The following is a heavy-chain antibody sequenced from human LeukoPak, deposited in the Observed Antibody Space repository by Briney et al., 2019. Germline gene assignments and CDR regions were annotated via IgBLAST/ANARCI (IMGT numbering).Heavy chain of an antibody. CDR1: GGSFSGYY. V-gene: IGHV4-34*01. CDR2: INHSGST. Sequence: PSETQSLTCAVYGGSFSGYYWSWLRQPPGKGLEWIGEINHSGSTNYNPSLKSRVTISVDTSKNQFSLKLSSVTAADTAVYYCARGRIAVAGTGSSWFDPWGQGTLVTVSS. D-gene: IGHD6-19*01. CDR3: ARGRIAVAGTGSSWFDP. J-gene: IGHJ5*02.